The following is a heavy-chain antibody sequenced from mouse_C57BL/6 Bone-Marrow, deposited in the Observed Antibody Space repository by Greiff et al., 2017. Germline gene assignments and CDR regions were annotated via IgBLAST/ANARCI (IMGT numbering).Heavy chain of an antibody. CDR2: IYPSDSET. J-gene: IGHJ4*01. CDR1: GYTFTSYW. V-gene: IGHV1-61*01. Sequence: QVQLQQPGAELVKPGASVKLSCKASGYTFTSYWMHWVKQRPGQGLEWIGNIYPSDSETHYNQKFKDKATLTVDKSSSTAYMQRSSLTSEDSAVYYCARRDVRGDYYAMDYWGQGTSVTVSS. CDR3: ARRDVRGDYYAMDY.